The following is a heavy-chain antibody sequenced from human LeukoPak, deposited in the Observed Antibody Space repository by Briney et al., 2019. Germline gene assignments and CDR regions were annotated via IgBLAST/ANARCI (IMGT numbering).Heavy chain of an antibody. V-gene: IGHV4-34*01. D-gene: IGHD2-2*01. CDR1: GGSFSGYY. CDR2: INHVGST. Sequence: PSETLSLTCAVSGGSFSGYYWSWIRQPPGKGLEWIGEINHVGSTNYNPSLKSRVTISVDTSKNQFSLKLSSVTAADTAVYYCARERLVGNYFDYWGQGTLVTVSS. J-gene: IGHJ4*02. CDR3: ARERLVGNYFDY.